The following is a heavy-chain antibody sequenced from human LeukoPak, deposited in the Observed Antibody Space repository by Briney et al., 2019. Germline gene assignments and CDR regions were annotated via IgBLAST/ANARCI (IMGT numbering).Heavy chain of an antibody. D-gene: IGHD6-13*01. V-gene: IGHV3-23*01. Sequence: PGGSLRLSCAASGFTFSSYAMSWVRQAPGKGLEWVSAISGSGGSKYYADSVKGRFTISRDNSKNTLYLQMNSLRAEDTAVYYCAKDTIAAAGTRWFGPWGQGTLVTVSS. CDR3: AKDTIAAAGTRWFGP. CDR1: GFTFSSYA. CDR2: ISGSGGSK. J-gene: IGHJ5*02.